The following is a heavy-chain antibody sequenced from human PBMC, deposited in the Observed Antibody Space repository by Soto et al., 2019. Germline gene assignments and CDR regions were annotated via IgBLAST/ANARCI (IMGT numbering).Heavy chain of an antibody. Sequence: GASVNVSCKASGGTFSSYAISWVRQAPGQGLEWMGGIIPIFGTANYAQKFQGRVTITADESTSTAYMELSSLRSEDTAVYYCARESSSRYPYYYGMDVWGQGTTVTVSS. D-gene: IGHD6-13*01. J-gene: IGHJ6*02. V-gene: IGHV1-69*13. CDR3: ARESSSRYPYYYGMDV. CDR2: IIPIFGTA. CDR1: GGTFSSYA.